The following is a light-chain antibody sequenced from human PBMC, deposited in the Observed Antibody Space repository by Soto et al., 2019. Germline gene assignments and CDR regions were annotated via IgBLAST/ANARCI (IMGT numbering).Light chain of an antibody. J-gene: IGLJ1*01. V-gene: IGLV2-14*01. Sequence: QSALTQPASVSGSPGQSITISCTGTSSDVGGYNYVSWYQQHPGKAPKLMIYEVSNRTSGVSNRFSGSKSGNTASLTISGLQAEDEADYFCSSYTSSSTLLEVFGTGTKLTVL. CDR1: SSDVGGYNY. CDR3: SSYTSSSTLLEV. CDR2: EVS.